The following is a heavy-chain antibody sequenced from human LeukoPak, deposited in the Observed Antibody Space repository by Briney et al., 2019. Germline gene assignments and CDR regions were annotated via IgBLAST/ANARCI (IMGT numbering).Heavy chain of an antibody. V-gene: IGHV4-39*07. Sequence: PSETLSLTCTVSGGSISSSSYYWGWIRQPPGKGLEWIGSIYYSGSTYYNPSLKSRVTISVDTSKIQFSLKLSSVTAADTAVYYCARVAPYYDFWSGYSDYYYMDVWGKGTTVTVSS. CDR2: IYYSGST. CDR1: GGSISSSSYY. J-gene: IGHJ6*03. CDR3: ARVAPYYDFWSGYSDYYYMDV. D-gene: IGHD3-3*01.